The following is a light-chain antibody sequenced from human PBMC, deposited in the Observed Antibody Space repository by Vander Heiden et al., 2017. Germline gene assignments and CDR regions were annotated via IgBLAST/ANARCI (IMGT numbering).Light chain of an antibody. Sequence: QSALTQPASVSGSPGPSLTISCPGTSSDVGGYNYVSWYQQHPGKAPKLMIYEVSNRPSGVSNRFSGSKSGNTASLTISGLQAEDEADYYCSSYTSSSTLYVFGTGTKVTVL. V-gene: IGLV2-14*01. CDR1: SSDVGGYNY. CDR2: EVS. CDR3: SSYTSSSTLYV. J-gene: IGLJ1*01.